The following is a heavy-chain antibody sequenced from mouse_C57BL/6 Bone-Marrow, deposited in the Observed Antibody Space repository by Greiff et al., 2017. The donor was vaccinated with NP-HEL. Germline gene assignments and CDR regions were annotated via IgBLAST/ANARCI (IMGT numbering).Heavy chain of an antibody. D-gene: IGHD4-1*01. V-gene: IGHV1-42*01. CDR1: GYSFTGYY. J-gene: IGHJ2*01. Sequence: EVKLVESGPELVKPGASVKISCKASGYSFTGYYMNWVKQSPEKSLEWIGEINPSTGGTTYNQKFKAKATLTVDKSSSTAYMQLKSLTSEDSAVYYCARGGLGREDYWGQGTTLTVSS. CDR3: ARGGLGREDY. CDR2: INPSTGGT.